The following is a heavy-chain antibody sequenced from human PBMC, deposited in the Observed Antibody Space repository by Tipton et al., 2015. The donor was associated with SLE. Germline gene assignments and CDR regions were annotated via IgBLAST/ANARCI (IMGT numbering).Heavy chain of an antibody. V-gene: IGHV3-73*01. CDR2: IRSKTNNYAP. J-gene: IGHJ6*02. D-gene: IGHD2-8*02. CDR3: TPSVTGHDV. CDR1: GLILTNFG. Sequence: SLRLSCTGSGLILTNFGVHWVRQASGKGLEWVGRIRSKTNNYAPAYAASVKGRFTVSRDDSRNTVYLQMNSLKSEDTALYYCTPSVTGHDVWGQGTPVTVSS.